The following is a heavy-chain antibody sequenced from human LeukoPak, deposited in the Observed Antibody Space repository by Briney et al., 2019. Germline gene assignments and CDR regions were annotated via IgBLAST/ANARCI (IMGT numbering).Heavy chain of an antibody. V-gene: IGHV1-46*01. CDR1: GYTFTNYY. CDR3: ARAVLLGTDFDY. D-gene: IGHD5-18*01. J-gene: IGHJ4*02. CDR2: INPSGGTT. Sequence: ASVKVSCKASGYTFTNYYIHWVRQAPGQGPEWMGLINPSGGTTNCAQKFQGRVTMTRDMSTTTVYMHLSSLRSEDTAVYYCARAVLLGTDFDYWGQGTLVTISS.